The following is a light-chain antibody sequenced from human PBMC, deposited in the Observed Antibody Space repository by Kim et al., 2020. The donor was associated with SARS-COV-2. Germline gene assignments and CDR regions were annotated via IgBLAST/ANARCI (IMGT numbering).Light chain of an antibody. CDR1: QGINNY. J-gene: IGKJ2*01. CDR3: QQYLSYPRT. Sequence: DIQMTQSPSSLSASVGDRITITCRASQGINNYVSWFRQKPGQAPQSLIYAASTLLSGVPSRFSGSGSGTDFTLTISSLQPEDSAIYYCQQYLSYPRTFGPGTKLEI. CDR2: AAS. V-gene: IGKV1-16*01.